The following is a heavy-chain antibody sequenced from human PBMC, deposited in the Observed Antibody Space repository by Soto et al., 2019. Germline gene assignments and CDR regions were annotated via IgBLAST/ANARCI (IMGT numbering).Heavy chain of an antibody. Sequence: XGSLRLSCAAAGFTFTRYSMNWVRQAPGKGLEWVSSISSTTNYIYYGDSMKGRFTISRDNAKNSLYLEMNSLRAEDTAVYYCARESEDLTSNFDYWGQGNLVTVSS. J-gene: IGHJ4*02. V-gene: IGHV3-21*06. CDR1: GFTFTRYS. CDR2: ISSTTNYI. CDR3: ARESEDLTSNFDY.